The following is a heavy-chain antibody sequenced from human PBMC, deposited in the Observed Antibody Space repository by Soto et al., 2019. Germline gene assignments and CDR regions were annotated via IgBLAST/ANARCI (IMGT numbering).Heavy chain of an antibody. V-gene: IGHV1-2*04. D-gene: IGHD2-21*01. J-gene: IGHJ6*03. Sequence: ASVKVSCKASGYTFTDYYIHWVRQAPGQGLEWMGWINPNSGGTIYAQKSQGWVTMIRDTSISTAYMEVSRLRSDDTAVYYCARGVSVIYYYYYMDVWGKGTTVTVS. CDR2: INPNSGGT. CDR3: ARGVSVIYYYYYMDV. CDR1: GYTFTDYY.